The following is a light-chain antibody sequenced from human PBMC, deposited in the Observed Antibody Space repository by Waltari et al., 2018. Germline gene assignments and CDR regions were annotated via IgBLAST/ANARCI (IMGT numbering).Light chain of an antibody. V-gene: IGKV4-1*01. CDR1: QSVLYSSNNNNY. CDR2: WAS. J-gene: IGKJ2*01. CDR3: QQYYSTPLT. Sequence: IVMTQSPDALAVRLGERATIPCKSSQSVLYSSNNNNYLAWYQQKPGQPPKLLIYWASIRESGVPSRFSGSGSGTDFTLTISSLQAEDVAVYYCQQYYSTPLTFGQGTKLEIK.